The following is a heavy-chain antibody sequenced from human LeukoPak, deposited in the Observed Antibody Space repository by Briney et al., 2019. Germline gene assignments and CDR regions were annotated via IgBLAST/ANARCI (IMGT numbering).Heavy chain of an antibody. V-gene: IGHV1-69*13. CDR1: GGTFSSYA. Sequence: SVKVSFKASGGTFSSYAISWVRQAPGQGLEWMGGIIPIFGTANYAQKFQGRVTITADESTSTAYMELSSLRSEDTAVYYCARGDGIAVAYYYYYGMDVWGQGTTVTVSS. J-gene: IGHJ6*02. CDR3: ARGDGIAVAYYYYYGMDV. D-gene: IGHD6-19*01. CDR2: IIPIFGTA.